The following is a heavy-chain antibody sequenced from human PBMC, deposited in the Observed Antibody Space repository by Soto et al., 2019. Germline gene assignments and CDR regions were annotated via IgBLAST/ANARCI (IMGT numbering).Heavy chain of an antibody. J-gene: IGHJ2*01. V-gene: IGHV1-3*01. CDR3: ARSRGSSGWPYWYFDL. CDR1: GYTFTSYA. Sequence: QVQLVQSGAEVKKPGASVKVSCKASGYTFTSYAIHWVRQAPGQRLEWMGWINAGNVNTKYSQKFQGSVTITRDTSDSTGYMEPRSLKSEATAVLYRARSRGSSGWPYWYFDLWGHGTLVTVSS. D-gene: IGHD6-25*01. CDR2: INAGNVNT.